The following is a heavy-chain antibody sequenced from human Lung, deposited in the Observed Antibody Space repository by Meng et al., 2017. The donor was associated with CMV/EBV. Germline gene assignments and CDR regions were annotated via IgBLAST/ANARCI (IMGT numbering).Heavy chain of an antibody. Sequence: GGSLRLXCAASGFTFSSFSMNWVRQAPGKGLEWVSSINSISTFICYADSVKGRFTISRDNAKNSLYLHMSSLRAEDTAVYYCVRDRLGGRLFDYWGQGTLVTVSS. CDR1: GFTFSSFS. CDR2: INSISTFI. D-gene: IGHD2-15*01. J-gene: IGHJ4*02. V-gene: IGHV3-21*01. CDR3: VRDRLGGRLFDY.